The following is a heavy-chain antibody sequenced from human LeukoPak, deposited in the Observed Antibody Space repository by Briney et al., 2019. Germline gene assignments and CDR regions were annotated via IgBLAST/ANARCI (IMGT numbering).Heavy chain of an antibody. J-gene: IGHJ4*02. CDR1: GLTFSIYS. V-gene: IGHV3-48*01. D-gene: IGHD5-12*01. CDR2: ISSSSSTI. CDR3: ARGLSLDRYSGYDRYYFDY. Sequence: GGSLRPSCAASGLTFSIYSMNWVRQAPGKGLEWISYISSSSSTIYYADSVKGRFTISRDNAKNSLYLQMNSLRAEDTAVYYCARGLSLDRYSGYDRYYFDYWGRGTLVTVSS.